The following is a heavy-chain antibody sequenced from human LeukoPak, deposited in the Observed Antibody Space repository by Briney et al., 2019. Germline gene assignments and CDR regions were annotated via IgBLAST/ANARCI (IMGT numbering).Heavy chain of an antibody. CDR1: GFTLSSHW. CDR2: IRHTASEK. D-gene: IGHD1-26*01. Sequence: GGSLRLSCAASGFTLSSHWMSWVRQAPGKGLEWVANIRHTASEKYYVDSVKGRFTISRDNAKNSLYLQMNSLRAEDTAVYYCARGGSYSDYFDYWGQGTLVTVSS. J-gene: IGHJ4*02. V-gene: IGHV3-7*01. CDR3: ARGGSYSDYFDY.